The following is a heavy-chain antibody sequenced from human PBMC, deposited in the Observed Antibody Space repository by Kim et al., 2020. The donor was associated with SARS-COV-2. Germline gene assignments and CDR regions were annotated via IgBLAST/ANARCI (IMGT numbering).Heavy chain of an antibody. D-gene: IGHD5-12*01. CDR3: ARWGGYEGYYFGLDV. J-gene: IGHJ6*02. V-gene: IGHV3-13*01. Sequence: GSVKGRFTISRENAKNSLYLQMNSLRPGDTAVYYCARWGGYEGYYFGLDVWGQGTTVTVSS.